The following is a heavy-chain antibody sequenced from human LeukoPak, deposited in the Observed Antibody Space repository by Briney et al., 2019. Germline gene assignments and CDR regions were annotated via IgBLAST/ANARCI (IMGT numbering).Heavy chain of an antibody. CDR3: ARVYRWGDFDY. Sequence: GGSLRLSCAASGFTFSSYSMNWVRQAPGKGLEWVSSISSSSSYIYYADSVKGRFTISRDNAKNSLYLQMNSLRAEDTAVCYCARVYRWGDFDYWGQGTLVTVSS. CDR2: ISSSSSYI. J-gene: IGHJ4*02. CDR1: GFTFSSYS. D-gene: IGHD3-16*01. V-gene: IGHV3-21*01.